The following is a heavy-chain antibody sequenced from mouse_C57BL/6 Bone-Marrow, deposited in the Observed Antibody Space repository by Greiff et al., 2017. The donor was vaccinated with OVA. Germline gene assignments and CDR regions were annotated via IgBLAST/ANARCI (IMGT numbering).Heavy chain of an antibody. V-gene: IGHV1-18*01. Sequence: VQLKQSGPELVKPGASVKIPCKASGYTFTDYNMDWVKQSHGKSLEWIGDINPNNGGTIYNQKFKGKATLTVDKSSSTAYMELRSLTSEDTAVYYCARGETYYDYDEGYAMDYWGQGTSVTVSS. CDR2: INPNNGGT. CDR1: GYTFTDYN. D-gene: IGHD2-4*01. J-gene: IGHJ4*01. CDR3: ARGETYYDYDEGYAMDY.